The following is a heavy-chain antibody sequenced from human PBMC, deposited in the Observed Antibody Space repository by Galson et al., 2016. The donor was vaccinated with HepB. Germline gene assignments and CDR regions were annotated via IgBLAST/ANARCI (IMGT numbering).Heavy chain of an antibody. Sequence: SLRLSCAASGFTFSDYYMSWIRQSPGKGLEWVSYIGRGDTTIYYADSVEGRFTISRDNAKNSLYLQMSSLEAEDTAVYYCARLIYYYYAMDVWGQGTTVSVS. J-gene: IGHJ6*02. CDR1: GFTFSDYY. D-gene: IGHD2-8*01. CDR2: IGRGDTTI. V-gene: IGHV3-11*01. CDR3: ARLIYYYYAMDV.